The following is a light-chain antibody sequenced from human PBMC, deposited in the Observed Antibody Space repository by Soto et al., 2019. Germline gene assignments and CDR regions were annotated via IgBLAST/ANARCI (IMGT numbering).Light chain of an antibody. CDR3: GTWDSSLSAWV. J-gene: IGLJ3*02. CDR2: DNN. Sequence: QSVLTQPPSVSVAPGQKVPISCSGSSSNIGNNYVSWYQQLPGTAPKLLIYDNNKRPSGIPDRFSGSKSGTSATLGITGLQTGDEADYYCGTWDSSLSAWVFGGGTKLTVL. V-gene: IGLV1-51*01. CDR1: SSNIGNNY.